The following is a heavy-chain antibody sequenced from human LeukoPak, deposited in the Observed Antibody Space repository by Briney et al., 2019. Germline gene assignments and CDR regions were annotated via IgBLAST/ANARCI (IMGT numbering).Heavy chain of an antibody. J-gene: IGHJ4*02. Sequence: GRSLRLSCAASGFTFSSYGMHWVRQAPGKGLEWVAVIWYDGSNKYYADSVKGRFTISRDNSKNTLYLQMNGLRAEDTAVYYCARAGLEMATIAAELIDYWGQGTLVTVSS. CDR2: IWYDGSNK. CDR1: GFTFSSYG. V-gene: IGHV3-33*01. D-gene: IGHD5-24*01. CDR3: ARAGLEMATIAAELIDY.